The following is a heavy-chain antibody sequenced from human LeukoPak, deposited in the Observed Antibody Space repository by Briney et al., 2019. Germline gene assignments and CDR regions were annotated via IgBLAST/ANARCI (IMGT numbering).Heavy chain of an antibody. J-gene: IGHJ1*01. CDR2: IKQDGSEK. CDR3: AKDPERYDSRGYQGKYFQH. CDR1: GFTFSTYN. D-gene: IGHD3-22*01. Sequence: GGSLRLSCAASGFTFSTYNMNWVRQAPGKGLEWVANIKQDGSEKYYVDSVKGRFTISRDNAKNSLYLQMNSLRAEDTAVYYCAKDPERYDSRGYQGKYFQHWGQGTLVTVSS. V-gene: IGHV3-7*01.